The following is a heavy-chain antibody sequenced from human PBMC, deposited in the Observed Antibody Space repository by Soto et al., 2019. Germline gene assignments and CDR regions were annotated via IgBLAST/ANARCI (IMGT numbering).Heavy chain of an antibody. CDR1: GFTFSSYA. CDR3: ARAAAKTYYYYGMDV. J-gene: IGHJ6*02. CDR2: ISSNGGST. D-gene: IGHD2-2*01. V-gene: IGHV3-64*01. Sequence: EVPLVESGGGLVQPGGSLRLSCAASGFTFSSYAMHWVRQAPGKGLEYVSAISSNGGSTYYANSVKGRFTISRDNSKNTLYLQMGSLRAEDMAVYYCARAAAKTYYYYGMDVWGQGTTVTVSS.